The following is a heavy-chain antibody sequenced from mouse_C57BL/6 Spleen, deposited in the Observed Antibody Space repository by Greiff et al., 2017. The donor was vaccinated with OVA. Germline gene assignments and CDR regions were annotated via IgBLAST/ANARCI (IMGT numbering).Heavy chain of an antibody. CDR2: IRLKSDNYAT. Sequence: DVMLVESGGGLVQPGGSLKLSCVASGFTFSNYWMNWVRQSPEKGLEWVAQIRLKSDNYATHYAESVKGRFTISREESKSSVYLQMNNLRAEDTGMYYCTGMSSWFAYWGQGTLVTVSA. J-gene: IGHJ3*01. CDR1: GFTFSNYW. V-gene: IGHV6-3*01. CDR3: TGMSSWFAY.